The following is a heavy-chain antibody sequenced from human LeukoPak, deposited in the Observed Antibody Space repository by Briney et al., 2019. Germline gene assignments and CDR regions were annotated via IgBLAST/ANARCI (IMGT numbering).Heavy chain of an antibody. V-gene: IGHV3-11*04. CDR3: ARANYYDISGYDY. CDR2: ITSSGNTI. CDR1: GFTVSSNY. D-gene: IGHD3-22*01. J-gene: IGHJ4*02. Sequence: PGGSLRLSCAASGFTVSSNYMSWVRQAPGKGLEWVSYITSSGNTIYYADSVKGRFTISRDNAKNSLYLQMNSLRAEDTAVYYCARANYYDISGYDYWGQGTLVTVSS.